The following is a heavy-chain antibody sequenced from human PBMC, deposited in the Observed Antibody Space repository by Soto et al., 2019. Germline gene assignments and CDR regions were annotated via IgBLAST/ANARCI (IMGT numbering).Heavy chain of an antibody. CDR1: GYTFTLFG. V-gene: IGHV1-18*01. D-gene: IGHD2-2*02. J-gene: IGHJ4*02. Sequence: QVQLVQSGAEVKKPGASVKVSCTTSGYTFTLFGITWVRQAPGQGLEWMGWISPYNGDTKYAEKLEGRVTLTTDTSTDTDYMELTSLTSDDTAEYYCARGGKYRYFDYWGQGTLVTVSS. CDR2: ISPYNGDT. CDR3: ARGGKYRYFDY.